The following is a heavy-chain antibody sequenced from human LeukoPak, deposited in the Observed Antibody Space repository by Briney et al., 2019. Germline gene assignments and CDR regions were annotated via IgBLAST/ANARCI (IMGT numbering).Heavy chain of an antibody. CDR3: ARESLPIVVVPAAIGY. Sequence: GGSLGLSCAASGFTFSSYSMNWVRQAPGKGLEWVSSISSSSSYIYYADSVKGRFTISRDNAKNSPYLQMNSLRAEDTAVYYCARESLPIVVVPAAIGYWGQGTLVTVSS. J-gene: IGHJ4*02. CDR1: GFTFSSYS. CDR2: ISSSSSYI. D-gene: IGHD2-2*01. V-gene: IGHV3-21*01.